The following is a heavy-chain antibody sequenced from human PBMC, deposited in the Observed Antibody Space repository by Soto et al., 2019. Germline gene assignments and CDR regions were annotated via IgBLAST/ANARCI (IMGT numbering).Heavy chain of an antibody. CDR2: ISSSSSYI. V-gene: IGHV3-21*01. CDR3: ARVGPSIGYYYDSSGYYIDY. Sequence: PGGSLRLSCAASGFTFSSYSMNWARQAPGKGLEWVSSISSSSSYIYYADSVKGRFTISRDNAKNSLYLQMNSLRAEDTAVYYCARVGPSIGYYYDSSGYYIDYWGQGTLVTVSS. D-gene: IGHD3-22*01. CDR1: GFTFSSYS. J-gene: IGHJ4*02.